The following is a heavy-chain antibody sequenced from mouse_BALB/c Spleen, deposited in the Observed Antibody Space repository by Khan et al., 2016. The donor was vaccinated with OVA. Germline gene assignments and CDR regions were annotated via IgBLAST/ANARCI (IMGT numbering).Heavy chain of an antibody. V-gene: IGHV5-15*02. Sequence: EVELVESGGGLVQPGGSRKLSCAASGFTFSDYGMAWVRQAPGKGPEWVAFISDLAYTIYYADTVTGRFTISRENAKNTLYLEMSSLRSEDTASYYGARGGGTAPFAYWGLGTLVTVSA. CDR1: GFTFSDYG. D-gene: IGHD1-2*01. CDR2: ISDLAYTI. CDR3: ARGGGTAPFAY. J-gene: IGHJ3*01.